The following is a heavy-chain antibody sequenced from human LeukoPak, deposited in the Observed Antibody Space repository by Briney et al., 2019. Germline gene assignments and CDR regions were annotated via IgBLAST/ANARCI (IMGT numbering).Heavy chain of an antibody. CDR2: IKQDGSEK. CDR3: AREERYYDFWSGYYWGTIDY. CDR1: GFTFSSYA. J-gene: IGHJ4*02. D-gene: IGHD3-3*01. Sequence: GGSLRLSCAASGFTFSSYAMHWVRQAPGKGLEWVANIKQDGSEKYYVDSVKGRFTISRDNAKNSLYLQMNSLRAEDTAVYYCAREERYYDFWSGYYWGTIDYWGQGTLVTVSS. V-gene: IGHV3-7*03.